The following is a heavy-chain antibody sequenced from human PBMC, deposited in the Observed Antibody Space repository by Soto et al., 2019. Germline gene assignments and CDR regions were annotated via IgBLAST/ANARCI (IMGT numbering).Heavy chain of an antibody. CDR2: IYSGGST. CDR3: ARGYSSSWRHFAY. D-gene: IGHD6-13*01. V-gene: IGHV3-53*04. J-gene: IGHJ4*02. Sequence: PGGSLRLSCAASGFTFSNHWRSWVRQVPGKGLEWVSVIYSGGSTYYADSVKGRFTISRHNSKNTLYLQMNSLRAEDTAVYYCARGYSSSWRHFAYWGQGTLVTVSS. CDR1: GFTFSNHW.